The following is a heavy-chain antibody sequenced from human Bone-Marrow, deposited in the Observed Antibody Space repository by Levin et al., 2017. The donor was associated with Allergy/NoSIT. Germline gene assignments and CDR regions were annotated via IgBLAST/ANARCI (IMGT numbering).Heavy chain of an antibody. CDR1: KFMFDDYG. V-gene: IGHV3-9*01. D-gene: IGHD3-3*01. J-gene: IGHJ3*01. Sequence: SLKISCATSKFMFDDYGMYWVRQAPGKGLEWVSGISWNSGKTHYADSVKGRFVISRDNAKNSLYLQMNSLRTEDTALYYCVKSFNTMTIHDGFDFWGQGTMVTVSA. CDR2: ISWNSGKT. CDR3: VKSFNTMTIHDGFDF.